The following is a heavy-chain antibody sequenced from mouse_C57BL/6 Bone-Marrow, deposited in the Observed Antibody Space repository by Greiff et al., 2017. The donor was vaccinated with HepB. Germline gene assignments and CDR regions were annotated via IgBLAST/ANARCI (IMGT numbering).Heavy chain of an antibody. Sequence: VHLVESGAELVKPGASVKLSCKASGYTFTEYTIHWVNQRSGQGLEWIGWFYPGSGSIKYNEKFKDKATLTADKSSSTVYMELSRLTSEDSAVYFCARHEAKTTVVATNNWYFDVWGTGTTVTVSS. CDR3: ARHEAKTTVVATNNWYFDV. CDR1: GYTFTEYT. CDR2: FYPGSGSI. D-gene: IGHD1-1*01. J-gene: IGHJ1*03. V-gene: IGHV1-62-2*01.